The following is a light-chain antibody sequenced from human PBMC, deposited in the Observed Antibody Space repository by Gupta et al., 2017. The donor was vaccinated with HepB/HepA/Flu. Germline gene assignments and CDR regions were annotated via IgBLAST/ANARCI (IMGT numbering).Light chain of an antibody. J-gene: IGLJ2*01. CDR3: QAGHSSTVV. Sequence: SYELTQPPSVSGAPGQTASITCSGDKSGDNYDCWTQQKPGQFPVLVIYQDSKRASGRPERFSSSNSATTATLTIGGTQALDVADYHFQAGHSSTVVFGGGTKLTVL. CDR2: QDS. V-gene: IGLV3-1*01. CDR1: KSGDNY.